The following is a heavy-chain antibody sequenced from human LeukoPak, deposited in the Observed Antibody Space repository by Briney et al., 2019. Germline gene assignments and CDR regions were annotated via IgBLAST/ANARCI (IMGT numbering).Heavy chain of an antibody. CDR2: IYHSGST. V-gene: IGHV4-38-2*01. CDR1: GYSISSGYY. Sequence: PSETLSLTCVVSGYSISSGYYWGWIRQPPGKGLEWIGGIYHSGSTYYNPSLKSRVTISVDTSKNQFSLKLSSVTAADTAVYYCARASRYQPINWFDPWGQGTLVTVSS. D-gene: IGHD2-2*01. J-gene: IGHJ5*02. CDR3: ARASRYQPINWFDP.